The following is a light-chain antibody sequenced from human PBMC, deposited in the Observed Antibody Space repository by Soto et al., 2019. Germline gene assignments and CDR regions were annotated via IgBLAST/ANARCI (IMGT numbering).Light chain of an antibody. Sequence: EIVLTQSPGTLSLSPGERATLSCRASQSVSSRDLAWYQQKPGQAPRLLIYATSSRAAGIPDRFSGSGSGTDFTLTISRLEPEDFAVYYCQQYDNSPGYTCGQGTKLEIK. J-gene: IGKJ2*01. CDR2: ATS. CDR1: QSVSSRD. CDR3: QQYDNSPGYT. V-gene: IGKV3-20*01.